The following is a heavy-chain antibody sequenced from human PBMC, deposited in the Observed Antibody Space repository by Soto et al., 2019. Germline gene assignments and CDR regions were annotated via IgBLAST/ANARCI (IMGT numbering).Heavy chain of an antibody. D-gene: IGHD3-10*01. J-gene: IGHJ4*02. V-gene: IGHV1-69*01. CDR3: ARVGGGAYHS. CDR2: ILPILGPP. Sequence: QVQLVQSGAELKKPGSSVKVSCKASGGTFSTYAINWFRQAPGQGLEWMGGILPILGPPNYAQKFKGRVTIAADDSTSTAYMELTSLRSEDTAIYYCARVGGGAYHSWGQGTLVTVSS. CDR1: GGTFSTYA.